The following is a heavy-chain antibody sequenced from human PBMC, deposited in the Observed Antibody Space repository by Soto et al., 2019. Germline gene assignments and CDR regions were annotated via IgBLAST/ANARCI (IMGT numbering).Heavy chain of an antibody. CDR1: GGSISSYY. CDR2: IYYSGST. CDR3: ARVPMITFGGVIVPYYFDY. J-gene: IGHJ4*02. V-gene: IGHV4-59*01. D-gene: IGHD3-16*02. Sequence: SETLSLTCTVSGGSISSYYWSWIRQPPGKGLEWIGYIYYSGSTNYNPSLKSRVTTSVDTSKNQFSLKLSSVTAADTAVYYCARVPMITFGGVIVPYYFDYWGQGTLVTVSS.